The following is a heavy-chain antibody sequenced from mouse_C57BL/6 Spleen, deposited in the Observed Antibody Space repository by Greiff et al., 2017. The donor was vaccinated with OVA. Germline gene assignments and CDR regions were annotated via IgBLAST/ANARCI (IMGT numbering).Heavy chain of an antibody. J-gene: IGHJ1*03. CDR1: GFTFSDYG. V-gene: IGHV5-17*01. CDR3: ARHGNYYWYFDV. CDR2: ISSGSSTI. D-gene: IGHD2-1*01. Sequence: EVMLVESGGGLVKPGGSLKLSCAASGFTFSDYGMHWVRQAPEKGLEWVAYISSGSSTIYYADTVKGRFTISRDNAKNTLFLQMTSLRSEDTAMYYCARHGNYYWYFDVWGTGTTVTVSS.